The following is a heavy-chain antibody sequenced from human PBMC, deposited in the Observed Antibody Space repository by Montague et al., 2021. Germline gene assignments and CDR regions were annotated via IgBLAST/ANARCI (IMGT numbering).Heavy chain of an antibody. D-gene: IGHD6-6*01. CDR1: GFTFSYYS. CDR2: IDSSSYI. Sequence: SLRLSCAASGFTFSYYSMLWVRQAPGQGLQWVSSIDSSSYIFYVDSLKGRFTISRDNAKNSLSLQISSLRADDTGVYYCARYEVASSRSSIDYWGRGTLVTVSS. CDR3: ARYEVASSRSSIDY. J-gene: IGHJ4*02. V-gene: IGHV3-21*01.